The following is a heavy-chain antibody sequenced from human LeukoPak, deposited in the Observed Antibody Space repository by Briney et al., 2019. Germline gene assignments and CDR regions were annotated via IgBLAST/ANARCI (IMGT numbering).Heavy chain of an antibody. D-gene: IGHD6-19*01. CDR3: ARLLGVAGTEWFDP. Sequence: PSETLSLTCTVSGYSISSGYYWGWIRQPPGKGLEWIGRIYHSGSTYYNPSLKSRVTISVDTSKNQFSLKLSSVTAADTAVYYCARLLGVAGTEWFDPWGQGTLVTVSS. CDR1: GYSISSGYY. CDR2: IYHSGST. J-gene: IGHJ5*02. V-gene: IGHV4-38-2*02.